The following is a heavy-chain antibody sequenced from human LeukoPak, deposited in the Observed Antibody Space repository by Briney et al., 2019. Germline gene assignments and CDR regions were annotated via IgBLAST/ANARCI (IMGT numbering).Heavy chain of an antibody. D-gene: IGHD3-16*01. V-gene: IGHV6-1*01. Sequence: SQTLSLTCAISGDSVSSNSAAWNWIRQSPSRGLEWLGRTYYRYKWYNDYAVSVKSRITTNPDTSKNQFSLQLNSVPPEDTAVYYCARGGDREPFFDYWGEGTLVTVSS. CDR3: ARGGDREPFFDY. J-gene: IGHJ4*02. CDR2: TYYRYKWYN. CDR1: GDSVSSNSAA.